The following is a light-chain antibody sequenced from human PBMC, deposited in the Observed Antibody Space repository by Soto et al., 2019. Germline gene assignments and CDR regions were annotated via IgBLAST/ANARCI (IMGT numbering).Light chain of an antibody. CDR2: KAS. CDR3: QQFET. J-gene: IGKJ1*01. CDR1: QSISSW. Sequence: DIQMTQSPSTLSASVGVGVTITCRASQSISSWLAWYQQKPGKAPKLLIYKASSLESGVPSRFSGSGSGTEFTLTISSLQPDDFATYYCQQFETFGQGTKVEIK. V-gene: IGKV1-5*03.